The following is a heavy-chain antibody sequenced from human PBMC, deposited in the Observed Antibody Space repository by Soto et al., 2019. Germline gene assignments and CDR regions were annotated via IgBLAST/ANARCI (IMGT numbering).Heavy chain of an antibody. CDR2: ISGSDGKT. J-gene: IGHJ4*02. CDR3: ARWSYLDY. V-gene: IGHV3-23*01. D-gene: IGHD3-3*01. CDR1: GFSFGSYA. Sequence: GGSLRLSCAASGFSFGSYALSWVRQAPGKGLEWVSTISGSDGKTFYADSVKGRFYISRDTSQSTLYLQMDSLRADDTAMYYCARWSYLDYWGQGTRVTVSS.